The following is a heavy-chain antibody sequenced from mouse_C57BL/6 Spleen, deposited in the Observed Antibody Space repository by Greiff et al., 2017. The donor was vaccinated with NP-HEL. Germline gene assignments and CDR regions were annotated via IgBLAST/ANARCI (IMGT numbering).Heavy chain of an antibody. CDR2: ISSGSSTI. Sequence: EVQGVEPGGGLVKPGGSLKLSCAASGFTFSDYGMHWVRQAPEKGLEWVAYISSGSSTIYYAYTVKGRFTISSDNAKNTLFLQMTSLRSEDTAMYYCAKGGFAYWGQGTLVTVSA. V-gene: IGHV5-17*01. J-gene: IGHJ3*01. CDR1: GFTFSDYG. CDR3: AKGGFAY.